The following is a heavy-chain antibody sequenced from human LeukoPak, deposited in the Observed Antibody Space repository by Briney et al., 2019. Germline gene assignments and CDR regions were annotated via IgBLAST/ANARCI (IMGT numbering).Heavy chain of an antibody. J-gene: IGHJ5*02. CDR1: GFTFSSYS. D-gene: IGHD6-13*01. CDR2: ISSSSISI. Sequence: GGSLRLSCEASGFTFSSYSMNWVRQAPGKGLEWVSYISSSSISIYYADSVKGRFIISRDNAKNSLYLQINSLRAEDTAVYYCARDSSSSWYWIDPWGQGTLVTVSS. CDR3: ARDSSSSWYWIDP. V-gene: IGHV3-48*04.